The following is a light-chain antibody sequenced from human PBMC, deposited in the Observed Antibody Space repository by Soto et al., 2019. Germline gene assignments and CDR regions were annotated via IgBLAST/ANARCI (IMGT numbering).Light chain of an antibody. V-gene: IGKV1-5*03. Sequence: DIQMTQSPSTLSASVGDRVTITCRASQSINNWLAWYQQKPGKAPKLLIYKASTLQSGVPSRFSGSGLSGSGSGTEFTLTINSLQPDDFATYYCQHYNSFSEASFGGGTRVDIK. CDR2: KAS. J-gene: IGKJ4*01. CDR3: QHYNSFSEAS. CDR1: QSINNW.